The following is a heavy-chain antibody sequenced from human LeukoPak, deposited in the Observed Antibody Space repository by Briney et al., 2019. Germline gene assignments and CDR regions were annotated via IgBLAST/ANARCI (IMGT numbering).Heavy chain of an antibody. J-gene: IGHJ3*02. CDR1: GFTFSSYD. CDR3: ARGADYSSSWYRESDAFDI. Sequence: PGGSLRLSCAASGFTFSSYDMLWVRQATGKGLEWVSAIGTAGDTYYPGSVKGRFTISRENAKNSFYLQMNNLRAGDTAVYYCARGADYSSSWYRESDAFDIWGQGTLVTVSS. D-gene: IGHD6-13*01. V-gene: IGHV3-13*04. CDR2: IGTAGDT.